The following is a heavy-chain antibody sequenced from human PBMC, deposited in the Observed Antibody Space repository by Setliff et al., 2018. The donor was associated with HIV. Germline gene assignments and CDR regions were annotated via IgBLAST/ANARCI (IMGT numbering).Heavy chain of an antibody. Sequence: GGSLRLSCAASGFTFSSYSMNWVRQAPGKGLEWVSSISSSSSYIYYADSVKGRFTISRDNAKNSLYLQMNSLRAEDTAVYYCARDRDQNDYGDYIVDYWGQGSLVTVSS. CDR1: GFTFSSYS. J-gene: IGHJ4*02. CDR3: ARDRDQNDYGDYIVDY. CDR2: ISSSSSYI. D-gene: IGHD4-17*01. V-gene: IGHV3-21*01.